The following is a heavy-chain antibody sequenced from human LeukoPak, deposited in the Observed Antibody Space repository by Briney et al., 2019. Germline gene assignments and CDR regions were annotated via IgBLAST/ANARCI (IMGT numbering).Heavy chain of an antibody. V-gene: IGHV3-21*01. CDR2: ISSSSSYI. J-gene: IGHJ4*02. CDR3: ARDGGYSDRWYNW. D-gene: IGHD5-12*01. CDR1: GFTFSSYS. Sequence: GGSLRLSCAASGFTFSSYSMNWVRQAPGKGLEWVSSISSSSSYIYYADSVKGRFTISRDNAKNSLYLQMNSLRAEDTAVYYCARDGGYSDRWYNWWGQGTLVTVSS.